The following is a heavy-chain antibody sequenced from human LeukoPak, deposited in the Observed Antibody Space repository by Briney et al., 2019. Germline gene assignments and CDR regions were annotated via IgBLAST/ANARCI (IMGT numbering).Heavy chain of an antibody. CDR3: ARVQWFYSSGWLHYFDY. CDR1: GITVSNNY. Sequence: GGSLRLSCATSGITVSNNYMSWVRQAPGKGLEWVPVIYSGGTTYYADSVKGRFTISRDDSKNTVYLQMNSLRGEDTAVYYCARVQWFYSSGWLHYFDYWGQGTLVTVSS. CDR2: IYSGGTT. J-gene: IGHJ4*02. D-gene: IGHD6-25*01. V-gene: IGHV3-53*01.